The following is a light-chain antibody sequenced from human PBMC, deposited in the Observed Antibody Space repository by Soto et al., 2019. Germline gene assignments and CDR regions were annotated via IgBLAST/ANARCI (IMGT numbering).Light chain of an antibody. Sequence: IVLTHSPGTLSLSPGERATLSCRASQSVSSNYLTWYQQKPGQAPRLLIYGASSRATGVPDRFSGSGSGTDFTLTISRLEPEDFAVYYCHHYGSSPYTFGLGTKVDIK. CDR3: HHYGSSPYT. J-gene: IGKJ2*01. V-gene: IGKV3-20*01. CDR1: QSVSSNY. CDR2: GAS.